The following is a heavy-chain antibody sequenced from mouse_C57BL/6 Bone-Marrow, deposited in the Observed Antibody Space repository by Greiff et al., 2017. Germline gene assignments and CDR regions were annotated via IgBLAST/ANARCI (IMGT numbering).Heavy chain of an antibody. V-gene: IGHV1-55*01. CDR2: IYPGSGST. CDR3: TRGTTVVATDY. CDR1: GYTFTSYW. D-gene: IGHD1-1*01. J-gene: IGHJ2*01. Sequence: VQLQQPGAELVKPGASVKMSCKASGYTFTSYWITWVKQRPGQGLEWIGDIYPGSGSTNYNEKFKSKATLTVDTSSSAAYMQLSSLTSEDSAVYYCTRGTTVVATDYWGQGTTLTVSS.